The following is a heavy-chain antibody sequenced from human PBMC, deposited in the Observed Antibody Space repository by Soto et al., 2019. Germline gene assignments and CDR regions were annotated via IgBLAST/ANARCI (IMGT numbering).Heavy chain of an antibody. D-gene: IGHD2-15*01. Sequence: SETLSLTCTVSGGSISSSSYYWGWIRQPPGKGLEWIGSIYYSGSTYYNPSLKSRVTISVDTSKNQFSLKLSSVTAADTAVYYCARYSKWSPPAYYYYGMDVWGQGTTVTVSS. CDR2: IYYSGST. CDR3: ARYSKWSPPAYYYYGMDV. J-gene: IGHJ6*02. V-gene: IGHV4-39*01. CDR1: GGSISSSSYY.